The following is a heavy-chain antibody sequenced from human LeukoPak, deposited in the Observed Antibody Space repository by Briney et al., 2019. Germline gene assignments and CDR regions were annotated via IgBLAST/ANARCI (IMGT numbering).Heavy chain of an antibody. Sequence: GGSLRLSCAASGFTFSSYSMNWVRQAPGKGLEWVSSISSSSSYIYYADSVKGRFTISRDNAKNSLYMQMRSLRAEDTAVYYCARVNHDFWSGWRYYYYYMDVWGKGTTVTVSS. J-gene: IGHJ6*03. CDR1: GFTFSSYS. CDR2: ISSSSSYI. V-gene: IGHV3-21*01. D-gene: IGHD3-3*01. CDR3: ARVNHDFWSGWRYYYYYMDV.